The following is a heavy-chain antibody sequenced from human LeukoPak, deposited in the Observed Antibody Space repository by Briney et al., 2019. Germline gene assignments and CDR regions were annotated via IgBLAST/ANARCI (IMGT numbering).Heavy chain of an antibody. J-gene: IGHJ4*02. CDR3: ASHGGHDFFDH. D-gene: IGHD5-12*01. Sequence: GGSLRLSCVASGLTFDDYYMSWIRQAPGKGLEWVSYISHIGGYTAYADSVKGRFTISRDNTKNSLYLQMNSLRAEDTAVYYCASHGGHDFFDHWGQGSLVTVSS. CDR1: GLTFDDYY. CDR2: ISHIGGYT. V-gene: IGHV3-11*06.